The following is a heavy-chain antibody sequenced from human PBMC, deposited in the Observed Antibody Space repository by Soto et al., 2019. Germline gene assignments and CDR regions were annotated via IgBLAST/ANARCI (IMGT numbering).Heavy chain of an antibody. V-gene: IGHV3-64*01. CDR2: ISSNGGTT. CDR1: GFTFSSYD. J-gene: IGHJ4*02. D-gene: IGHD1-7*01. Sequence: EVQLVESGGGMVQPGGSLRLSCVASGFTFSSYDMHWVRQAPGKGLEYVSSISSNGGTTYYGNSVKGRFTISRDNSKNTLYLQMGSLSAEDMAVYYCVRRVSGNYDYWGQGTLVTVSS. CDR3: VRRVSGNYDY.